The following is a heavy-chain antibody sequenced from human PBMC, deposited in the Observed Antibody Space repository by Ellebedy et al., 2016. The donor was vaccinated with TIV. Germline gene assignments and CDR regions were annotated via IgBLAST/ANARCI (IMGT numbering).Heavy chain of an antibody. CDR2: IYYSGST. J-gene: IGHJ4*02. D-gene: IGHD6-19*01. CDR3: ARSSGWDRFDY. CDR1: GGSLSSYY. Sequence: MPGGSLRLSCTVSGGSLSSYYWSWIRQPPGKGLEWIGYIYYSGSTNYNPSLKSRVTIAVDTSKKQISLKLSSVTAADTAVYYCARSSGWDRFDYWGQGTLVTVSS. V-gene: IGHV4-59*01.